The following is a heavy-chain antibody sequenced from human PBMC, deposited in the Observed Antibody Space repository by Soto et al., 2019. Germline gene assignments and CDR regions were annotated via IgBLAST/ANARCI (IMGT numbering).Heavy chain of an antibody. CDR3: ARGRGSTGYLGREHYFDY. CDR1: GFSVTNNY. J-gene: IGHJ4*02. CDR2: IDIGGNT. D-gene: IGHD2-2*01. V-gene: IGHV3-66*01. Sequence: GGSLRLSCAASGFSVTNNYMNWVRQAPGEGLEWVSIIDIGGNTYYADSVQDRFTISRDNSRNTLYLHMDSLRAEDTAVYYCARGRGSTGYLGREHYFDYWGQGTLVTVSS.